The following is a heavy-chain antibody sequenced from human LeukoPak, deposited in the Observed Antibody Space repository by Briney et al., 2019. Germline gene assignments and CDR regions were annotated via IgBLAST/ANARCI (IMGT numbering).Heavy chain of an antibody. J-gene: IGHJ6*03. V-gene: IGHV3-7*01. CDR2: IKQDGSEK. CDR1: GFISSSYW. D-gene: IGHD3-10*01. CDR3: AKVDRQFAFYYSYYMDV. Sequence: GGSLRLSCAASGFISSSYWMSWVRQAPGKGLEWVANIKQDGSEKYYVDSVKGRFTISRDNAKNSLYLQMNSLRAEDTAVYYCAKVDRQFAFYYSYYMDVWGKGTTVTVSS.